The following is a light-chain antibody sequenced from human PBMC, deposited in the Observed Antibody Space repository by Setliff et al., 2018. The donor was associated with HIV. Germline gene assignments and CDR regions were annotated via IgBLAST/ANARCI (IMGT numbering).Light chain of an antibody. Sequence: QSVLTQPRSVSGSPGQSVTISCTGTSSDVGGYNYVSWYQQHPGKAPELMIYDVSKRPSGVPDRFSGSKSGNTASLTISGLQAEDEADYSCCSYAGSYTRYVFGTGTKVTVL. CDR2: DVS. J-gene: IGLJ1*01. V-gene: IGLV2-11*01. CDR1: SSDVGGYNY. CDR3: CSYAGSYTRYV.